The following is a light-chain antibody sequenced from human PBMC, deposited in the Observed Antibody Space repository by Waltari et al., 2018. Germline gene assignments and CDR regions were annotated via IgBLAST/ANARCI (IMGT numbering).Light chain of an antibody. Sequence: DIHLTQSPSSLSASVGDTVTITCRASQDIGASVNWYQQRPGEAPKRLIFDADSLERGAPSRFSGGGSRTQFTFTITGLQAEDIATYYCQQFGSLPWTFGQGTTVE. CDR1: QDIGAS. CDR3: QQFGSLPWT. J-gene: IGKJ1*01. V-gene: IGKV1-33*01. CDR2: DAD.